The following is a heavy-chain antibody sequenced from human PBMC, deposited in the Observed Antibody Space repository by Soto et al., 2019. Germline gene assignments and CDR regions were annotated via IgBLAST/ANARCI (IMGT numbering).Heavy chain of an antibody. V-gene: IGHV4-61*01. Sequence: PSETLSLTCTVSGGSVSSGSYYWNWIRQPPGKGLEWIGYIYYSGSTNYNPSLRSRVTISVDTSKNQFSLNLSSVTAADTAVYYCASGLSGDKVDQWGQGTLVTVSS. D-gene: IGHD2-21*01. CDR1: GGSVSSGSYY. CDR3: ASGLSGDKVDQ. CDR2: IYYSGST. J-gene: IGHJ4*02.